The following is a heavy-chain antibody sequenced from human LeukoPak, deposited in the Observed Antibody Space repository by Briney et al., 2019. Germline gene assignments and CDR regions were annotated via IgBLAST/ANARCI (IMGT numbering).Heavy chain of an antibody. J-gene: IGHJ4*02. CDR1: GFTFSSYA. V-gene: IGHV3-30-3*01. CDR3: ARVRGGRLDY. Sequence: GGSLRLSCAASGFTFSSYAMHWVRQAPGKGLEWVAVISYDGSNKYYADSVKGRFTISRDNSKNTLYLQMNSLRAEDTAVYYCARVRGGRLDYWGQGTLVTVSS. CDR2: ISYDGSNK.